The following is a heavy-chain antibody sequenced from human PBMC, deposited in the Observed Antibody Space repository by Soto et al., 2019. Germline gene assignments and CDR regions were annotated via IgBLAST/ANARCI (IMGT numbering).Heavy chain of an antibody. CDR1: GGSISSGCYY. D-gene: IGHD5-18*01. CDR3: ASGGYSYGYGFDP. J-gene: IGHJ5*02. Sequence: SETLSLTCTVSGGSISSGCYYWSWIRQHPGKGLEWIGYIYYSGSTYYNPSLKSRVTISVDTSKNQFSLKLSSVTAADTAVYYCASGGYSYGYGFDPWGQGTLVTVSS. CDR2: IYYSGST. V-gene: IGHV4-31*03.